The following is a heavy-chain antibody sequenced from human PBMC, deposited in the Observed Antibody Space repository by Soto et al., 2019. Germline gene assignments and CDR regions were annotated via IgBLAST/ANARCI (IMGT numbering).Heavy chain of an antibody. J-gene: IGHJ5*02. CDR2: IYYSGTT. V-gene: IGHV4-31*03. CDR1: GGSISSGGYY. CDR3: ARCSLVVVPAPGFDP. Sequence: SETLSLTCTVSGGSISSGGYYWSWIRQHPGKGLEWIGYIYYSGTTYYNPSLTSRVTISVDTSKNQFSLKLSSVSAADTALYYCARCSLVVVPAPGFDPWGRGTLVTVSS. D-gene: IGHD2-2*01.